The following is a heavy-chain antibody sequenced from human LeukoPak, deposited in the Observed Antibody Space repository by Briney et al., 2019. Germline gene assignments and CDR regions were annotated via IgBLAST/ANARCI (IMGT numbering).Heavy chain of an antibody. Sequence: GGSLRLSCAASGFTFSSYSMNWVRQAPGKGLEWVANIKQDGGEKYYVDSVKGRFTISRDNAKNSLYLQMNSLRAEDTAVYYCARIRTSYYFDYWGQGTLVTVSS. CDR3: ARIRTSYYFDY. D-gene: IGHD3-10*01. CDR2: IKQDGGEK. CDR1: GFTFSSYS. J-gene: IGHJ4*02. V-gene: IGHV3-7*01.